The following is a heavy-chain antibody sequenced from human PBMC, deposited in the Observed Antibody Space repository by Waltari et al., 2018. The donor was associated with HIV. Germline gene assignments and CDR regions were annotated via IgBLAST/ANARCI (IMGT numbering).Heavy chain of an antibody. CDR1: GYTFTGYY. V-gene: IGHV1-2*04. CDR2: INPNSGGT. D-gene: IGHD4-17*01. J-gene: IGHJ3*02. Sequence: QVQLVQSGAEVKKPGASVKVSCKASGYTFTGYYMHWVRQAPGQGLEWMGWINPNSGGTNYAQKFQGWVTMTRDTSISTAYMELSRLRSDDTAVYYCAIKGMDYLNPHAFDIWGQGTMVTVSS. CDR3: AIKGMDYLNPHAFDI.